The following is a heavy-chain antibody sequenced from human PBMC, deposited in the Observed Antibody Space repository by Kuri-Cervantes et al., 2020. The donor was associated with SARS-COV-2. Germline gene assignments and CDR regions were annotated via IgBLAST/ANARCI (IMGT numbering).Heavy chain of an antibody. CDR1: GGSFSGYY. V-gene: IGHV4-34*01. J-gene: IGHJ6*03. CDR2: INHSGST. CDR3: ARGEGNYYYYMDV. Sequence: GSLRLSCAVYGGSFSGYYWSWMRQSPGKELEWIGEINHSGSTNDNPSLKSRVTISLDMSKNQFSLKVSAVTAADTAVYYCARGEGNYYYYMDVWGEGTTVTVSS.